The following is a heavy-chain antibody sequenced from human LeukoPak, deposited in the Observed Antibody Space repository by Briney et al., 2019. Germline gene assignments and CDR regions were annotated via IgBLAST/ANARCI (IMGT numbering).Heavy chain of an antibody. V-gene: IGHV4-31*03. CDR2: IYYSGST. Sequence: PSETLSLTCTVSGGSISSGGYYWSWIRQHPGKGLEWIGYIYYSGSTYYNPSLKSRVTISVDTSKNQFSLKPSSVTAADTAVYYCARFTMVRGVYDGNYYFDYWGQGTLVTVSS. CDR3: ARFTMVRGVYDGNYYFDY. CDR1: GGSISSGGYY. D-gene: IGHD3-10*01. J-gene: IGHJ4*02.